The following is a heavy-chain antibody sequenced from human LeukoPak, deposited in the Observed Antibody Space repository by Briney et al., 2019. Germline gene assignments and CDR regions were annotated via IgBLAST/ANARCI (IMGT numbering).Heavy chain of an antibody. J-gene: IGHJ4*02. CDR1: GFTFDDYA. V-gene: IGHV3-9*01. D-gene: IGHD2-21*01. CDR2: ISWNSGSI. Sequence: GGSLRLSCAASGFTFDDYAMHWVRQAPGKGLEWVSGISWNSGSIGYADSVKGRFTISRDNAKNSLYLQMSSLRAEDAAVYYCVINRRGGDNERGYWGQGTLVTVSS. CDR3: VINRRGGDNERGY.